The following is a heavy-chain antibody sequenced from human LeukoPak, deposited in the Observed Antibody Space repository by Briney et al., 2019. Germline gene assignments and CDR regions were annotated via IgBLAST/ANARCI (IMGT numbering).Heavy chain of an antibody. V-gene: IGHV3-23*01. J-gene: IGHJ4*02. CDR2: ISGTGGST. CDR1: GCTFSSYA. D-gene: IGHD2-15*01. CDR3: AKEREAYCSGGSCYGSDKLFPADY. Sequence: PGGSLRLSCAASGCTFSSYAMTWVRQAPGKGLEWVSSISGTGGSTFYADSVKGRFTISRDNSKNTLYLQMNSLRAEDTAIYYCAKEREAYCSGGSCYGSDKLFPADYWGQGSLVTVSS.